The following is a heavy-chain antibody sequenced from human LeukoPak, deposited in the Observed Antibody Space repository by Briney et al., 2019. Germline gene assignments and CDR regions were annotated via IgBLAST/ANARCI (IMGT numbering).Heavy chain of an antibody. CDR2: FDPEDGET. V-gene: IGHV1-24*01. D-gene: IGHD1-26*01. CDR1: GYTLTELS. J-gene: IGHJ3*02. CDR3: ATDPWGVGAHSAFDI. Sequence: ASVKVSCKVSGYTLTELSMHWVRQAPGKGLEWTGGFDPEDGETIYAQKFQGRVTMTEDTSTDTAYMELSSLRSEDTAVYYCATDPWGVGAHSAFDIWGQGTMVTVSS.